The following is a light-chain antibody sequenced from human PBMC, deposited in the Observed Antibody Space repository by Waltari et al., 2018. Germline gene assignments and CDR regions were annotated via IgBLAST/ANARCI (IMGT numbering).Light chain of an antibody. J-gene: IGKJ4*01. V-gene: IGKV1-9*01. CDR1: QGISSY. CDR3: QELNTYPQSLT. CDR2: AAS. Sequence: DIQLTQSPSFLSASIGDRVTITCRASQGISSYLAWYQQKPGKAPKLLICAASTLQSGVPSRFSGSGSGTEFTLTISSLQPEDFATYYCQELNTYPQSLTFGGGTKVEI.